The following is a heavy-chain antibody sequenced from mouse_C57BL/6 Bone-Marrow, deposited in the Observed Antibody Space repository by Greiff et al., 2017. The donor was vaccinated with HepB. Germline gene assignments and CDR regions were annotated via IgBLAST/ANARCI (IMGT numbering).Heavy chain of an antibody. CDR3: AREDIGYSNYPWAMDY. J-gene: IGHJ4*01. CDR1: GFNIKDDY. Sequence: VQLQQSGAELVRPGASVKLSCTASGFNIKDDYMHWVKQRPEQGLEWIGWIDPENGDTEYASKVQGKATITADTSSNTAYLQLSSLTSEDTAVYYCAREDIGYSNYPWAMDYWGQGTSVTVSS. D-gene: IGHD2-5*01. V-gene: IGHV14-4*01. CDR2: IDPENGDT.